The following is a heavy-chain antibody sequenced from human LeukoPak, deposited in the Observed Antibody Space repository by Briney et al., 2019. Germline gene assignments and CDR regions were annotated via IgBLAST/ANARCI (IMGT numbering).Heavy chain of an antibody. CDR1: GGTFSSYA. CDR2: IIPIFGTA. V-gene: IGHV1-69*05. Sequence: SVKVSCKVSGGTFSSYAISWVRQAPGQGLEWMGGIIPIFGTANYAQKFQGRVTITTDESTSTAYMELSSLRSEDTAVYYCARDEDSSGYVDYWGQGTLVTVSS. CDR3: ARDEDSSGYVDY. J-gene: IGHJ4*02. D-gene: IGHD3-22*01.